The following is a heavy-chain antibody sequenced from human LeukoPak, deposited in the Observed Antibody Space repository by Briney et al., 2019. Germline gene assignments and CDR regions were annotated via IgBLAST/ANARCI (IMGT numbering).Heavy chain of an antibody. D-gene: IGHD2-8*01. Sequence: GGSLRLSCAASGFXXSSYGMHWVRQAPGKGLXXXXXIWYDGXXXXXXDXXXXXXXXXXDNXKXXLXLQMNSLRAEDTAVYYCAGVSARRGYYYGMDVWGQGTTVTVSS. J-gene: IGHJ6*02. V-gene: IGHV3-33*01. CDR1: GFXXSSYG. CDR3: AGVSARRGYYYGMDV. CDR2: IWYDGXXX.